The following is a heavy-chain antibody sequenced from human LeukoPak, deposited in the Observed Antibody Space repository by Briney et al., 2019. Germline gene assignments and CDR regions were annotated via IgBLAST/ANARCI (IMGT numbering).Heavy chain of an antibody. CDR2: ISYDGSNK. V-gene: IGHV3-30*03. D-gene: IGHD6-13*01. Sequence: GGSLRLSCAASGFTFSSYAVHWVRQAPGKGLEWVTVISYDGSNKFYADSVRGRFTISRDNSKNTVYLQMDSLRAEDTAVYYCARVGYSSSWYRQWGQGTLVTVSS. J-gene: IGHJ4*02. CDR3: ARVGYSSSWYRQ. CDR1: GFTFSSYA.